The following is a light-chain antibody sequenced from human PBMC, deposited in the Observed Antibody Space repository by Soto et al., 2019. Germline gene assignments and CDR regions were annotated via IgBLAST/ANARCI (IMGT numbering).Light chain of an antibody. CDR1: QSVSIN. V-gene: IGKV3-15*01. Sequence: EIVMTQSPATLSVSPGERATLSCRASQSVSINLAWYQQKPGQAPRLLIYGASTTATGIPARFSGSGSGTEFTLTISSLQSEDCAVYYCQQYNNWPPLTFGGGTKVDIK. CDR3: QQYNNWPPLT. CDR2: GAS. J-gene: IGKJ4*01.